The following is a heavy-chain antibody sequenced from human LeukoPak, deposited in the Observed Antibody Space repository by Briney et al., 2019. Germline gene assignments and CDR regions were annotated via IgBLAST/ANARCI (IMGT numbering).Heavy chain of an antibody. V-gene: IGHV4-59*01. Sequence: SETLSLTCTVSGGSISSYYWSWIRQPPGKGLEWIGYIYYSGTTNYNPSLKSRVTISVDTSKNQFPLKLSSVTAADTAVYYCARGVYVAAAQYGYWGQGTLVTVSS. D-gene: IGHD6-13*01. CDR2: IYYSGTT. CDR3: ARGVYVAAAQYGY. J-gene: IGHJ4*02. CDR1: GGSISSYY.